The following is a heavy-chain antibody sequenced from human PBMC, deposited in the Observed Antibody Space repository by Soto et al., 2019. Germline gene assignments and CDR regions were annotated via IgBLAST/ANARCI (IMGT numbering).Heavy chain of an antibody. CDR3: ARAGTMVRGVLRRSYYYYGMDV. D-gene: IGHD3-10*01. J-gene: IGHJ6*02. CDR1: GYSFTSYW. Sequence: GESLKISCKGSGYSFTSYWISWVRQMPGKGLEWMRRIDPSDSYTNYSPSFQGHVTISADKSISTAYLQWSSLKASDTAMYYCARAGTMVRGVLRRSYYYYGMDVWGQGTTVTVSS. CDR2: IDPSDSYT. V-gene: IGHV5-10-1*01.